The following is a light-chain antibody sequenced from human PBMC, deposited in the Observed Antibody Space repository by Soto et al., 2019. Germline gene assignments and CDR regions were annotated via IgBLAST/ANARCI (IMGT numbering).Light chain of an antibody. Sequence: QSVLTKPASVYGSPGQSITISCTGTSSDVGGYDFVSRYQQHPGKAPKVMIYDVSNRPSGVSNRFSGSKSGNTASLTISGLQAEDEADYYCCSYTSSDTYVFGTGTKVTV. CDR3: CSYTSSDTYV. CDR1: SSDVGGYDF. CDR2: DVS. J-gene: IGLJ1*01. V-gene: IGLV2-14*01.